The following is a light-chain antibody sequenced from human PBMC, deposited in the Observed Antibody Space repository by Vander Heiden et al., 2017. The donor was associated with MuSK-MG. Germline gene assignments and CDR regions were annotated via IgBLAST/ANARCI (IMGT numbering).Light chain of an antibody. CDR3: FSYAGSDTVI. J-gene: IGLJ2*01. CDR1: SSDVGGYNS. CDR2: DVS. Sequence: QSALTQPRSVSGSPGQSVTIACPGTSSDVGGYNSVSWYQHHPAKAPIIMIYDVSPRPSWVPVRFSGSKSGNTVSLTISGLQAEDEAHYYSFSYAGSDTVIFGGGTRLTVL. V-gene: IGLV2-11*01.